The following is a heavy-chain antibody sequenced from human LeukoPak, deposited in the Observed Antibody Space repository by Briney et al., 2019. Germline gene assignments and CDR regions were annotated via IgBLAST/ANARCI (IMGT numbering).Heavy chain of an antibody. D-gene: IGHD3-3*01. CDR2: IYNTGTT. J-gene: IGHJ5*02. CDR1: GFTVSGNH. V-gene: IGHV3-53*01. Sequence: GGSLRLSCAVSGFTVSGNHVTWVRQAPGKGLAWVSTIYNTGTTNYADSVKGRFTISRDNSKNTLCLQMNSLRAEDTAVYYCGTGSGSGYPTNHWFHPWGQGTLVTVSS. CDR3: GTGSGSGYPTNHWFHP.